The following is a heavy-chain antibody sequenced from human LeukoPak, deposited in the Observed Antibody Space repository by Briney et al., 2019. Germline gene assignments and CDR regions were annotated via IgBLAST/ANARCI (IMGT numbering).Heavy chain of an antibody. CDR1: GGSISSGSY. J-gene: IGHJ4*02. CDR3: ARASYYYDGLEY. D-gene: IGHD3-22*01. V-gene: IGHV4-61*01. Sequence: SQTLSLTCTVSGGSISSGSYWDWIRQSPGEALEWIGYVYYSGSANYNPSLQSRVTISIDTSKSQFSLNLTSVTAADTAVYYCARASYYYDGLEYWGQGALVTVSP. CDR2: VYYSGSA.